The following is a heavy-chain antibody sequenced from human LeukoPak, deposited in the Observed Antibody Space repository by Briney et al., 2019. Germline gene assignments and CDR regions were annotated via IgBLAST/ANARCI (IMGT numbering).Heavy chain of an antibody. CDR1: GGSISSSSYY. Sequence: SETLSLTCTVSGGSISSSSYYWGWIRQPPGKGLEWIGSIYYSGSTYYNPSLKSRVTISVDTSKDQFSLKLSSVTAADTAVYYCASCGSYRLYYFDYWGQGTLVTVSS. D-gene: IGHD1-26*01. CDR3: ASCGSYRLYYFDY. CDR2: IYYSGST. V-gene: IGHV4-39*07. J-gene: IGHJ4*02.